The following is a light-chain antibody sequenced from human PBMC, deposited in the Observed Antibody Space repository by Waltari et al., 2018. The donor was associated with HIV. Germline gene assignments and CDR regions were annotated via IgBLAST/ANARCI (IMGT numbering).Light chain of an antibody. J-gene: IGKJ3*01. V-gene: IGKV2-30*01. CDR1: EDLVDSNGNTY. CDR3: MQDTHWPFT. CDR2: KVS. Sequence: DFVMTQAPLSLPVTLGPPASISCRSSEDLVDSNGNTYLNWFLLRPGQSPRRLFFKVSNRDSGVPERFSASGSGTDFTLKIRSVEAEDVGIYFCMQDTHWPFTFGPGTKLDI.